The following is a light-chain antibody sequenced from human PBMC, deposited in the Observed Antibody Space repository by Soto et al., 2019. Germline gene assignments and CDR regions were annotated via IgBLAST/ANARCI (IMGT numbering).Light chain of an antibody. J-gene: IGKJ1*01. CDR1: QSVSSK. CDR2: DAS. Sequence: EIAMTQSPATLSVSPGERATLSCRASQSVSSKLAWYQQKPGQAPRLLIYDASTRATGIPARFSGSGSGTEFTLTISSLQSEDFAVYYCQQFNNWPRTFGQGTKV. V-gene: IGKV3-15*01. CDR3: QQFNNWPRT.